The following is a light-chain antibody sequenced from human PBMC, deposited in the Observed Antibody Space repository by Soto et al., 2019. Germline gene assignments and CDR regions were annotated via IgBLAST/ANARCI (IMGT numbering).Light chain of an antibody. CDR3: QQYNSWPIT. CDR1: QSVGTD. Sequence: EIVMTQSPATLSVSPGERATLSCRASQSVGTDLAWYQQKPGQGPRLLIYGASTRFSGVPARFSGSGSGTDFTLTIDSLQSEDFAIYYCQQYNSWPITFGQGTRLEIK. V-gene: IGKV3-15*01. J-gene: IGKJ5*01. CDR2: GAS.